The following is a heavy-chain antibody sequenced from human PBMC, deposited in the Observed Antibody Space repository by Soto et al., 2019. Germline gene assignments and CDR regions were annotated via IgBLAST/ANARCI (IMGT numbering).Heavy chain of an antibody. CDR3: ARVDTAMAGYLY. Sequence: PSETLSLTCTVSGGSISSSSNHWGWIRQPPGKGLEWIGNIYYSENTNYNPSLKSRVTISVDTSKNQFSLRLSSVTAADTAVYYCARVDTAMAGYLYWGQGTLVTVSS. D-gene: IGHD5-18*01. V-gene: IGHV4-39*07. CDR2: IYYSENT. J-gene: IGHJ4*02. CDR1: GGSISSSSNH.